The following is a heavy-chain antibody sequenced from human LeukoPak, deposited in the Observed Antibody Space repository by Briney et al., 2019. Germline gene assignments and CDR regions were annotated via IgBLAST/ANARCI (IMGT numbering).Heavy chain of an antibody. CDR1: GGSLSSGGYY. CDR3: ARGINVRGVIKWFDP. D-gene: IGHD3-10*01. J-gene: IGHJ5*02. V-gene: IGHV4-30-4*01. Sequence: SETLSLTCTVSGGSLSSGGYYWSWIRQHPGKGLEWLGYISYSGSTYSNPSVESRPIMSLDTSKNQFSLRLSSVTAADTAVYYCARGINVRGVIKWFDPWGQGTLVTVSS. CDR2: ISYSGST.